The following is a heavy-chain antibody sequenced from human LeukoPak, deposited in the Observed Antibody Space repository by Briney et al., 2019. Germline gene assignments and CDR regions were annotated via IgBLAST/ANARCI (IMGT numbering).Heavy chain of an antibody. Sequence: GASVKVSCKASGYTFTSYGISWVRQAPGQGLEWMGWISAYNGNTNYAQKLQGRVTMTTDTSTSTAYMELRSLRSDDTAAYYCARADYDFWSGYYLAHPFDAFDIWGQGTMVTVSS. CDR2: ISAYNGNT. CDR3: ARADYDFWSGYYLAHPFDAFDI. D-gene: IGHD3-3*01. CDR1: GYTFTSYG. J-gene: IGHJ3*02. V-gene: IGHV1-18*01.